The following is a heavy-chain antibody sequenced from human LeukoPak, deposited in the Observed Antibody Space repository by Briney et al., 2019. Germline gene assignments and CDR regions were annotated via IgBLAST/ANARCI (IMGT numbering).Heavy chain of an antibody. Sequence: GGSLRLSCAASGFTFDYYWMHWVRQAPGKGLMWVSRINTDGSNTHYADSVKGRFTISRDNAKNTLYLQMNGLRVEDAAVYYCVVWGEDRSGHRFDFWGRGTLVTVSS. D-gene: IGHD3-22*01. V-gene: IGHV3-74*01. J-gene: IGHJ4*02. CDR3: VVWGEDRSGHRFDF. CDR2: INTDGSNT. CDR1: GFTFDYYW.